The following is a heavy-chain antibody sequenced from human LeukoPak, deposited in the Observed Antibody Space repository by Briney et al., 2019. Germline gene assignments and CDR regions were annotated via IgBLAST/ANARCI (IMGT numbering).Heavy chain of an antibody. CDR1: GFTVSSNY. J-gene: IGHJ3*02. Sequence: GGSLRLPCAASGFTVSSNYMSWVRQAPGKGLEWVSVIYSGGSTYYADSVKGRFTISRDNSKNTLYLQMNSLRAEDTAVYYCARCSNGYGRGVPDAFDIWGQGTMVTVSS. CDR3: ARCSNGYGRGVPDAFDI. CDR2: IYSGGST. D-gene: IGHD3-10*02. V-gene: IGHV3-66*01.